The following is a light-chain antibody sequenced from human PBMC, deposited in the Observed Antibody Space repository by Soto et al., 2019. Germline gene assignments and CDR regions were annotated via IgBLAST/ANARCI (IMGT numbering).Light chain of an antibody. CDR1: QSVSSSY. CDR3: QQYGSSPSWT. J-gene: IGKJ1*01. CDR2: GAS. Sequence: EIVLTQYPGTLSLSPGERATLSCRASQSVSSSYLAWYQQRPGQAPRLLIYGASTRATGIPDRFSGSGSVTDFTLTISRLEPEDFAVYYCQQYGSSPSWTFGQGTKVEIK. V-gene: IGKV3-20*01.